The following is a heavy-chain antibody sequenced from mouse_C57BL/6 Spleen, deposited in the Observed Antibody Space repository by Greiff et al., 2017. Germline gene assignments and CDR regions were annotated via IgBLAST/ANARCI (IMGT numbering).Heavy chain of an antibody. CDR1: GYAFSSYW. Sequence: QVQLQQSGAELVKPGASVKISCKASGYAFSSYWMNWVKQRPGKGLEWIGQIYPGDGDTNYNGKFKGKATLTADKSSSTAYMQISSLTSEDSAVYVCARGGWDVGLYVDYWGQGTTLTVSA. CDR2: IYPGDGDT. D-gene: IGHD4-1*01. CDR3: ARGGWDVGLYVDY. V-gene: IGHV1-80*01. J-gene: IGHJ2*01.